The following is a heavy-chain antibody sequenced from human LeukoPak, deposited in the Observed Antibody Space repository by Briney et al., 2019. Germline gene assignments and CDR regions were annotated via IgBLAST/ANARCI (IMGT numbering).Heavy chain of an antibody. CDR2: IYYSGST. J-gene: IGHJ5*02. D-gene: IGHD1-1*01. Sequence: PSETLSLTCTVSGGSISSYYWSWIRQPPGKGLEWIGYIYYSGSTNYNPSLKSRVTISVDTSRNQFSLKLSSVTAADTAVYYCARGGSTGTNLNWVDPWGQGTLVTVSS. CDR1: GGSISSYY. V-gene: IGHV4-59*01. CDR3: ARGGSTGTNLNWVDP.